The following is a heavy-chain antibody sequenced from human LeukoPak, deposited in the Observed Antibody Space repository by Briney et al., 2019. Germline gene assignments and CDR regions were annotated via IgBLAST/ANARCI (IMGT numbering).Heavy chain of an antibody. CDR1: GFTFSSCG. CDR2: IGPTGTDR. V-gene: IGHV3-21*01. Sequence: NPGGSLRLSCAASGFTFSSCGFNWVRQAPGKGLEWVSSIGPTGTDRYYADSVRGRFTISRDNAKNSLYLQMNSLRAEDTAVYYCARGGYYDSSGYGPRYFQHWGQGTLVTVSS. CDR3: ARGGYYDSSGYGPRYFQH. J-gene: IGHJ1*01. D-gene: IGHD3-22*01.